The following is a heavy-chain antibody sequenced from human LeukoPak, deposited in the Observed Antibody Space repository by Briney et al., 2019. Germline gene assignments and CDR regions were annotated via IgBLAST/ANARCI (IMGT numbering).Heavy chain of an antibody. V-gene: IGHV3-53*01. CDR2: VSSGGST. D-gene: IGHD4-23*01. Sequence: GWSLRLSCAASEFTVSSNHKSCVRQAPGKGLEWVSAVSSGGSTYYVGSVKGRFTISRDNSKNTLYLQMNSLRAEDTAVYYCARAGDGGARLGAFDIWGQGTMVTVSS. J-gene: IGHJ3*02. CDR3: ARAGDGGARLGAFDI. CDR1: EFTVSSNH.